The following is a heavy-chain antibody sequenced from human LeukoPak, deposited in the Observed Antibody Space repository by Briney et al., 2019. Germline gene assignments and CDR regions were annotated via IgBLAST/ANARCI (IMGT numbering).Heavy chain of an antibody. D-gene: IGHD3-22*01. V-gene: IGHV4-4*02. Sequence: SESLSLTCAVSGGSISSNNWWSWVRQPPGKGLECIGDIYYSGSTNYNPSLKSRVTISVDTSRNQFSLKLTSVTAADTAVYYCAKVSDRDSSGYYWGFEYWGQGTLVTVSS. CDR3: AKVSDRDSSGYYWGFEY. J-gene: IGHJ4*02. CDR2: IYYSGST. CDR1: GGSISSNNW.